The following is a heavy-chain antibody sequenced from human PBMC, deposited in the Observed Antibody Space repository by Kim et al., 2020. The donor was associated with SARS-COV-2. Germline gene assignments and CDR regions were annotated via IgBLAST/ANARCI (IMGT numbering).Heavy chain of an antibody. V-gene: IGHV3-30*03. CDR1: GLTFSSYG. Sequence: GGSLRLSCAASGLTFSSYGMNWVRQAPGKGLEWVAVISYGGSNNYYAASVRGHFTISRDNSKTTLYLQMNSRRAEDTAMYYRARGTYYYGTTYGMDVCGQETTVTVS. J-gene: IGHJ6*02. CDR3: ARGTYYYGTTYGMDV. CDR2: ISYGGSNN. D-gene: IGHD3-10*01.